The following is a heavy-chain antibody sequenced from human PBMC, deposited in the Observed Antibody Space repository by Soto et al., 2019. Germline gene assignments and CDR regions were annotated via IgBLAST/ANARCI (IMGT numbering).Heavy chain of an antibody. D-gene: IGHD5-12*01. Sequence: GASVKVSCKASGYTFTSYEMYWVRQAPGQGHEWMGIINPSGGSTTYAQKFQGRVTMTRDTSTSTVYMELSSLRSEDTAVYYCARDRRDGYNTFHYWGQGTLVTAS. CDR1: GYTFTSYE. CDR3: ARDRRDGYNTFHY. CDR2: INPSGGST. J-gene: IGHJ4*02. V-gene: IGHV1-46*01.